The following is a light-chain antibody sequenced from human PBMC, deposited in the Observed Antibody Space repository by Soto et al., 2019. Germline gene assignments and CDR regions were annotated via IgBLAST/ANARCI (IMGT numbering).Light chain of an antibody. J-gene: IGLJ2*01. V-gene: IGLV2-14*01. CDR2: DDS. CDR1: SSDVGGYNY. CDR3: SSYTGSSTFVV. Sequence: QYVLTQPASVSGSPGQSITISCTGTSSDVGGYNYVSWYQQHPGKAPKLMIYDDSNRPSGVSNRFSGSKSGNTASLTISGLQAEDEADYSCSSYTGSSTFVVFGGGTKLTVL.